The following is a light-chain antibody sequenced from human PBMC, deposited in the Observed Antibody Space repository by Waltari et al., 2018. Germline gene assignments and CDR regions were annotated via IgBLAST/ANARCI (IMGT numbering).Light chain of an antibody. V-gene: IGKV3-11*01. CDR3: QQRNDWPLT. J-gene: IGKJ4*02. CDR1: QSVANNY. CDR2: DTS. Sequence: DTVLTQSPGTLSLSPGDRATLSCRASQSVANNYLAWYQQKPGQAPRLLIYDTSNRETGIPARFTGSGSGTDFTLTISNVEPEDFAVYYCQQRNDWPLTFGGGTKVEIK.